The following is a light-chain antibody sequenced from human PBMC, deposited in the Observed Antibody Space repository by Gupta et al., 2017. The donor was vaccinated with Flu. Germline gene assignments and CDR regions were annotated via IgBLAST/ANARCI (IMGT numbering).Light chain of an antibody. Sequence: PAILSGSPGEGATLSCLASQNVGRQLDWYQQKPGQAPRLLINGASTRATGFPARFSGSGSGTEFTLTISSRQSEDFAVYSCHQYNQWPSIFGQGTKLEIK. V-gene: IGKV3-15*01. J-gene: IGKJ2*01. CDR1: QNVGRQ. CDR3: HQYNQWPSI. CDR2: GAS.